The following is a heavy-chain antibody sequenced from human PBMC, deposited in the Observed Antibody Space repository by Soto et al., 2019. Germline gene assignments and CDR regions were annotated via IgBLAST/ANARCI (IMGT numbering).Heavy chain of an antibody. CDR1: GGSISSGDYY. CDR3: ARDQPGYSSGWYEGYFDL. D-gene: IGHD6-19*01. J-gene: IGHJ2*01. V-gene: IGHV4-30-4*01. CDR2: IYYSGST. Sequence: QVQLQESGPGLVKPSQTLSLICAVSGGSISSGDYYWSWIRQPAGKGLEWIGYIYYSGSTYYNPSLKSRVTISVDTSKNQFSLKLSSVTAADTAVYYCARDQPGYSSGWYEGYFDLWGRGTLVTVSS.